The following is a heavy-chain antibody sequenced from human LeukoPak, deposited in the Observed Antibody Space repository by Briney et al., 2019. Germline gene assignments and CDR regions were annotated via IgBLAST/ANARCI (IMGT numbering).Heavy chain of an antibody. V-gene: IGHV1-18*01. J-gene: IGHJ6*04. D-gene: IGHD6-19*01. Sequence: GASVKVSCKTSGYSENFYGITWVRQVAGQGLEWMGWISAQHGQTEYAPNSQDRVTMTTDTYTNTAYMELRSLRSDDTAVYYCARVGAVAGTRMDVWGKGTTVTISS. CDR3: ARVGAVAGTRMDV. CDR1: GYSENFYG. CDR2: ISAQHGQT.